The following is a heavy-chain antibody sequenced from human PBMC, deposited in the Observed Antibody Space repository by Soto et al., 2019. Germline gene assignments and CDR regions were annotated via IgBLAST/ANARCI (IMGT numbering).Heavy chain of an antibody. CDR1: GGSFSDYY. V-gene: IGHV4-34*01. CDR3: ARAGYGTGSPHSFGY. D-gene: IGHD3-10*01. Sequence: SETLSLTCAVYGGSFSDYYWSWIRQPPGKGLEWIGEINHSGSTNYNPSLKSRVTVSVDKSKNQFSLKLSSVTAADTAVYYCARAGYGTGSPHSFGYCGQGTLVTVSS. J-gene: IGHJ4*02. CDR2: INHSGST.